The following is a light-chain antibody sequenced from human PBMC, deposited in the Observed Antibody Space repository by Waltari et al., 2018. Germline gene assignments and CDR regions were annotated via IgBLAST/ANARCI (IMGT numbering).Light chain of an antibody. V-gene: IGLV1-44*01. CDR1: SPNIGSNT. J-gene: IGLJ3*02. Sequence: QSVLTQPPPASGTPGQRVTISCSGSSPNIGSNTVNWYQQLPGMAPKLLIYSNNQRPSGVPDRFSGSKSGTSASLAISGLQSEDEADYYCAAWDDSLNGFWVFGGGTKLTVL. CDR2: SNN. CDR3: AAWDDSLNGFWV.